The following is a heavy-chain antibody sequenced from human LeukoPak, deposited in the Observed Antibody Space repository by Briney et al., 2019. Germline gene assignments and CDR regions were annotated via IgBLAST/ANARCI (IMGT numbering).Heavy chain of an antibody. CDR3: ARNSARHYYYYYMDV. Sequence: GASVKVSCKASGYTFTSYGISWVRQAPGQGLEWMGWISAYNGSTNYAQKLQGRVTMTTDTSTSTAYMELRSLRSDDTAVYYCARNSARHYYYYYMDVWGKGTTVTVSS. CDR2: ISAYNGST. J-gene: IGHJ6*03. CDR1: GYTFTSYG. V-gene: IGHV1-18*01. D-gene: IGHD3-10*01.